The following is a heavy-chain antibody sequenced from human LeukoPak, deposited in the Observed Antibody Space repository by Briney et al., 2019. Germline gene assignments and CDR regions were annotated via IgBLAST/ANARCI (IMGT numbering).Heavy chain of an antibody. Sequence: SETLSLTCAVYGGSFSGYYWSWIRQPPGKGLEWIGEINHSRSTNYNPSLKSRVTISVDTSKNQFSLKLSSVTAADTAVYYCARGPPLYDSSGYTSGGTYAFDIWGQGTMVTVSS. D-gene: IGHD3-22*01. CDR1: GGSFSGYY. CDR2: INHSRST. V-gene: IGHV4-34*01. J-gene: IGHJ3*02. CDR3: ARGPPLYDSSGYTSGGTYAFDI.